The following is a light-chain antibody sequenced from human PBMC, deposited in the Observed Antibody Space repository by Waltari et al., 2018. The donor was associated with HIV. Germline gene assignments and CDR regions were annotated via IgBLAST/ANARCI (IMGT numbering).Light chain of an antibody. V-gene: IGKV1-13*02. CDR3: QQFNSYPLT. J-gene: IGKJ4*01. Sequence: AIQLTQSPSSLSASVGDRVTITCRASQGISSAFVWYQQKPGKAPKLLIYDASTLESGVPARFSGSGSGTEFTLTISSLQPEDFATYHCQQFNSYPLTVGGGTKVEIK. CDR1: QGISSA. CDR2: DAS.